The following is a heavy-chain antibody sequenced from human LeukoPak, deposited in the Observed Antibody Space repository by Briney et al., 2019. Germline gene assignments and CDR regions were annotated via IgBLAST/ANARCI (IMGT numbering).Heavy chain of an antibody. CDR3: ARLNLGYCSGGSCYLGTFDY. CDR1: GGSFSGYY. V-gene: IGHV4-34*01. D-gene: IGHD2-15*01. Sequence: SETLSLTCAVYGGSFSGYYWSWIRQPPEKGLEWIGAINHSGSTNYNPPLKSRVTISVDTSKNQFSLKLSSVTAADTAVYYCARLNLGYCSGGSCYLGTFDYWGQGTLVTVSS. CDR2: INHSGST. J-gene: IGHJ4*02.